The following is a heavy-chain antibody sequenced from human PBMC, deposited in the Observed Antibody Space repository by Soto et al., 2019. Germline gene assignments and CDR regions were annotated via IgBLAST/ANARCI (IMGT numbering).Heavy chain of an antibody. D-gene: IGHD5-12*01. CDR2: INHSGST. V-gene: IGHV4-34*01. J-gene: IGHJ6*02. Sequence: PSETLSLTCAVYGGSFSGYYWSWIRQPPGKGLEWIGEINHSGSTNYNPSLKSRVTISVDTSKNQFSLKLSSVTAADTAVYYCARPAGDGYNTPLHYYYYGMDVWGQGTTVTVSS. CDR3: ARPAGDGYNTPLHYYYYGMDV. CDR1: GGSFSGYY.